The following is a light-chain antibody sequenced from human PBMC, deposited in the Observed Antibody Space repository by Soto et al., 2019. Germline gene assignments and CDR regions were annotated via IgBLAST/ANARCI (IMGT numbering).Light chain of an antibody. J-gene: IGLJ3*02. V-gene: IGLV1-44*01. CDR2: SNN. CDR1: SSNIGTYT. Sequence: QSVLTQPPSASGTPGQRVTISCSGRSSNIGTYTVNWYQQLPGMAPKLLIHSNNHRPSGVPDRFSGSKSGTSASLAISGLQSEDEANYYCATWDDNLNGMVFGGGTKLTVL. CDR3: ATWDDNLNGMV.